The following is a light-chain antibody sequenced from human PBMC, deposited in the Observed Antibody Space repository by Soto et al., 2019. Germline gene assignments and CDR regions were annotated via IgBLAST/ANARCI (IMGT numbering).Light chain of an antibody. J-gene: IGLJ1*01. CDR2: DVS. CDR3: SSYTSISSPLYV. V-gene: IGLV2-14*01. Sequence: QSALTQPASVSGSPGQSITISCTGTSSDVGGYNYVSWYQQYPGKAPKLMIYDVSYRPSGVSNRFSGSKSGNTASLTISGLQAEYEADYYCSSYTSISSPLYVFGTGTKVTVL. CDR1: SSDVGGYNY.